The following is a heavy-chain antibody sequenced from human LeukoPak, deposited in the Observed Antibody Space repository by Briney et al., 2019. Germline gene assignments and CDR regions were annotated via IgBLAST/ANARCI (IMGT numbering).Heavy chain of an antibody. V-gene: IGHV3-23*01. CDR3: AKRDYYGSGSSPSRPYYFDY. Sequence: GGSLRLSCAASGFTFSSYAMSWVRQAPGKGPEWVSAISGSGGSTYYADSVKGRFTISRDNSENTLYLQMNSLRAEDTAVYYCAKRDYYGSGSSPSRPYYFDYWGQGTLVTVSS. CDR1: GFTFSSYA. D-gene: IGHD3-10*01. J-gene: IGHJ4*02. CDR2: ISGSGGST.